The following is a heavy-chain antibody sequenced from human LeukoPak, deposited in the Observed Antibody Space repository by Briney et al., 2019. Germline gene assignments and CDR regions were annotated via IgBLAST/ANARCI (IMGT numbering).Heavy chain of an antibody. CDR1: GFTFSDYS. CDR3: VRDFRAMGGTPAYLHY. Sequence: KPGGSLRLSCAASGFTFSDYSMNWVRQAPGKGLEWVSSISRNSRHVYYGGSVWGRFTISRDDARNSLFLEMNSLRAEDMAVYYCVRDFRAMGGTPAYLHYWGQGTLVTVSS. V-gene: IGHV3-21*01. D-gene: IGHD1-26*01. CDR2: ISRNSRHV. J-gene: IGHJ1*01.